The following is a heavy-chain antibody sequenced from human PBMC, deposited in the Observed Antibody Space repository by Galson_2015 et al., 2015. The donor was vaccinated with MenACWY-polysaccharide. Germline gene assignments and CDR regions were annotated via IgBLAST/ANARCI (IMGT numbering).Heavy chain of an antibody. J-gene: IGHJ4*02. V-gene: IGHV3-30*02. D-gene: IGHD2-15*01. Sequence: YADSVKGRFTISRDNSTNTLYLQMNSLRAEDTAVYYCAKDLNRYCSGGSCDNFDYWGQGTLVTVSS. CDR3: AKDLNRYCSGGSCDNFDY.